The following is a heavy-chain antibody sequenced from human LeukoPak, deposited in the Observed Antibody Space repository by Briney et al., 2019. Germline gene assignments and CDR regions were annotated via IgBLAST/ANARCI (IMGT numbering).Heavy chain of an antibody. CDR3: ARDPHMTTVTTFP. CDR2: INPNSGGT. J-gene: IGHJ5*02. Sequence: ASVKVSCKASGYTFTGYYMHWVRQAPGQGPEWMGWINPNSGGTNYAQKFQGRVTMTRDTSISTAYMELSRLRSDDTAVYYCARDPHMTTVTTFPWGQGTLVTVSS. D-gene: IGHD4-17*01. V-gene: IGHV1-2*02. CDR1: GYTFTGYY.